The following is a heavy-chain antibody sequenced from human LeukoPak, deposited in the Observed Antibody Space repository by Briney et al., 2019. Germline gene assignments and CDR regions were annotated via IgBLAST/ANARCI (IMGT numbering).Heavy chain of an antibody. V-gene: IGHV5-51*01. D-gene: IGHD3-10*01. Sequence: GESLKISCKGSGYNFSSYWIGWVRQMPGKGPEWMGIMYPGDSDTRYSPSFQGKVTISADKSITTAYLQWSSLKASDTAMYYCARAYYGSSGFDYWGQGTLVTVSS. CDR3: ARAYYGSSGFDY. J-gene: IGHJ4*02. CDR1: GYNFSSYW. CDR2: MYPGDSDT.